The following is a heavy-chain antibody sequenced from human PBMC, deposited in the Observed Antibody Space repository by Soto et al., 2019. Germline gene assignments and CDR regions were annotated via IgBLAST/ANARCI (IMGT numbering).Heavy chain of an antibody. D-gene: IGHD3-16*02. CDR3: ARTVIGGFDY. CDR1: GGSISSDY. J-gene: IGHJ4*02. Sequence: SETLSLTCTVSGGSISSDYWGWIRQPPGKGLEWIAYIYYSGSTNYNPSLKSRVAISGDTSKNQFSLKLSSVTAADTAVYYCARTVIGGFDYWGQGTLVTVSS. V-gene: IGHV4-59*01. CDR2: IYYSGST.